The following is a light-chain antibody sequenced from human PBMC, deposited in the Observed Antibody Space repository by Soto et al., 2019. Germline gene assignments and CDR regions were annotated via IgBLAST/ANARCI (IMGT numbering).Light chain of an antibody. J-gene: IGKJ1*01. CDR3: QQYGSSWGT. V-gene: IGKV3-20*01. Sequence: ELVLPQSPGTLSLSPGERATLSCRASQSVSSSYLAWYHQKPGQAPRLLIYGASSRATDIPDGFSGRGSGTDLGLSISGREPEECAVYYCQQYGSSWGTLGHGTKVSI. CDR2: GAS. CDR1: QSVSSSY.